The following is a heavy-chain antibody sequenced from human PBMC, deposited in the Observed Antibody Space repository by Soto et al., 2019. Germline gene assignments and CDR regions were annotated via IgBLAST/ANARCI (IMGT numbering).Heavy chain of an antibody. CDR2: IYHSGST. V-gene: IGHV4-31*03. J-gene: IGHJ4*02. CDR3: VKSRLEQYFFDS. CDR1: GGSISSGGYY. Sequence: PSETLSLTCTVSGGSISSGGYYWSWILHHPGKGLEWIGYIYHSGSTYYNPSLKSRVIISVDTSRNQFSLKLSSVTAADTAVYFCVKSRLEQYFFDSWGQGALVTVSS.